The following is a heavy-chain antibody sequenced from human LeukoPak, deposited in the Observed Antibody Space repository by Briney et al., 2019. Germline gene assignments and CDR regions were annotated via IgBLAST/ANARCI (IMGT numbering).Heavy chain of an antibody. CDR3: ARDGIAAATVAEYFQH. V-gene: IGHV1-46*01. CDR1: GYTFTSYY. D-gene: IGHD6-13*01. J-gene: IGHJ1*01. CDR2: INPSGGST. Sequence: ASVEVSCKASGYTFTSYYMHWVRQAPGQGLEWMGIINPSGGSTSYAQKFQGRVTMTRDTSTSTVYMELSSLRSEDTAVYYCARDGIAAATVAEYFQHWGQGTLVTVSS.